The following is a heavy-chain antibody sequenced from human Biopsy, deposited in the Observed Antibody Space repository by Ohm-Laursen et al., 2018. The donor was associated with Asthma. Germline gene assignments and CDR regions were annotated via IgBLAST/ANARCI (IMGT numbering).Heavy chain of an antibody. CDR3: ARVRGAFYESSVKNAFDV. V-gene: IGHV4-59*01. CDR2: THYSGTT. Sequence: TLSLTCTVSGGSINNFYWNWIRQPPGKGLEYIGYTHYSGTTNTDPSLTGRVTMSVDTSKNQFSLKVTSVTAADTAVYFCARVRGAFYESSVKNAFDVWGQGTMVTVSS. J-gene: IGHJ3*01. CDR1: GGSINNFY. D-gene: IGHD3-22*01.